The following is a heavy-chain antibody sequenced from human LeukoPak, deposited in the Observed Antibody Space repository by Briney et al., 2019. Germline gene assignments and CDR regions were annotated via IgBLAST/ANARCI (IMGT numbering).Heavy chain of an antibody. CDR3: ARATTPFRGVIRVDY. CDR2: IKQDGSEK. Sequence: SGGSLRLSCAASGFTFSSYWMSWVRQAPGKGLEWVANIKQDGSEKYYVDSVKGRFTISRDNAKNSLYLQMNSLRAEDTAVYYCARATTPFRGVIRVDYWGQGTLVTVSS. J-gene: IGHJ4*02. V-gene: IGHV3-7*04. D-gene: IGHD3-10*01. CDR1: GFTFSSYW.